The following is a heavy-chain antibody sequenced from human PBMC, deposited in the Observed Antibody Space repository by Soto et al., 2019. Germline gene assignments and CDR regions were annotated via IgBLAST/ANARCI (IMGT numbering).Heavy chain of an antibody. V-gene: IGHV3-21*06. J-gene: IGHJ4*02. D-gene: IGHD3-22*01. CDR2: ITSKTGDQ. Sequence: PGGSLRLSCAASGFTFNKYSRDWVRQAPGKGLEWVSSITSKTGDQYYADSVKGRSIISRDNTKNSLSLQVTSLRDEDTAVYYCARDLMPNDRGLGDLAYWGQGTLVTVYS. CDR3: ARDLMPNDRGLGDLAY. CDR1: GFTFNKYS.